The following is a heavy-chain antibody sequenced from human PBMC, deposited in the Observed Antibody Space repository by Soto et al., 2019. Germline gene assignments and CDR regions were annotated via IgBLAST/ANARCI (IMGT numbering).Heavy chain of an antibody. CDR1: GFTFSSYS. D-gene: IGHD2-21*01. Sequence: EVQLVESGGGLVKHGGSLRLSCAASGFTFSSYSMNWVRQAPGKGLEWVSSISSSSSYIYYADSVKGRFTISRDNAKNSLYLQMNSLRAEDTAVYYCARVERAYCGGDCYDYWGQGTLVTVSS. CDR3: ARVERAYCGGDCYDY. V-gene: IGHV3-21*01. J-gene: IGHJ4*02. CDR2: ISSSSSYI.